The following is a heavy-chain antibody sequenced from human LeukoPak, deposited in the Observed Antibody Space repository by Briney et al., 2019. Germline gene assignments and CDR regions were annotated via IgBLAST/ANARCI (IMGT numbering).Heavy chain of an antibody. CDR2: MTGRSGDT. Sequence: GGSLRLSCAASGFIFNNYAMSWVRQAPGKGLQWVSGMTGRSGDTYYADSVKGRFTISRDNSMNTLYLQMNSLRVEDAAIYYCAKPTVGSGSHFGIDAWGKGTTVTVSS. V-gene: IGHV3-23*01. CDR3: AKPTVGSGSHFGIDA. D-gene: IGHD3-10*01. J-gene: IGHJ6*04. CDR1: GFIFNNYA.